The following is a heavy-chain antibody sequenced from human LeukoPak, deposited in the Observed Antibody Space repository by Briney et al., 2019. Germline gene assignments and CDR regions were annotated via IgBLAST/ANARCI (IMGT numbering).Heavy chain of an antibody. J-gene: IGHJ5*02. D-gene: IGHD4-17*01. Sequence: SETLSLTCAVYGGSFSGYYWSWIRQPPGKGLEWIGEINHSGSTNYNPSLKSRVTISVDTSKNQFSLKLSSVTAADTAVYYCARSLTPDYVGWFDPWGQGTLVTVSS. V-gene: IGHV4-34*01. CDR3: ARSLTPDYVGWFDP. CDR1: GGSFSGYY. CDR2: INHSGST.